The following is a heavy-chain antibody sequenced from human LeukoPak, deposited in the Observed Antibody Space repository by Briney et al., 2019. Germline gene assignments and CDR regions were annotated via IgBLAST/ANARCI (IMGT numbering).Heavy chain of an antibody. V-gene: IGHV3-53*01. CDR2: IYSDNT. CDR1: GFTVSSNS. CDR3: AKDLKVGSIYPGTFDI. Sequence: GGSLRLSCTVSGFTVSSNSMSWVRQAPGKGLEWVSFIYSDNTHYSDSVKGRFTISRDNSKNTLYLQMNSLIAEDTAVYYCAKDLKVGSIYPGTFDIWGQGTMVTVSS. D-gene: IGHD1-26*01. J-gene: IGHJ3*02.